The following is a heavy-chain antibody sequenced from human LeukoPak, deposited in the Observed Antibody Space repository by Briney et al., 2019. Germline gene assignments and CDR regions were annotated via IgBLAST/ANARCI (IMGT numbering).Heavy chain of an antibody. CDR2: TSSDLKAN. CDR3: ARRHCNNNNCFLVDY. V-gene: IGHV3-30*03. J-gene: IGHJ4*02. Sequence: GGSLRLSCAASGFTFRNYVIHWVRRAPGKGPEWVAVTSSDLKANYYADSVKGRFTISRDNSRNTLYLQMNSLRAEDTAVYYCARRHCNNNNCFLVDYWGQGTLVTVSS. D-gene: IGHD2/OR15-2a*01. CDR1: GFTFRNYV.